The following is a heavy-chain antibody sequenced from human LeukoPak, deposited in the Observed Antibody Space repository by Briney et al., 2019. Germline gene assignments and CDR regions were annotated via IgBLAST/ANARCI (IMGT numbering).Heavy chain of an antibody. Sequence: SQTLSLTCTVSGGSISSGGYYWSWIRQHPGKGLEWIGYIYYSGSTYYNPSLKSRVTISVDTSKNQFSLKLSSVTAADTAVYYCARERDKYYYDSSGYSGWFDPWGQGTLVTVSS. J-gene: IGHJ5*02. CDR1: GGSISSGGYY. V-gene: IGHV4-31*03. CDR2: IYYSGST. D-gene: IGHD3-22*01. CDR3: ARERDKYYYDSSGYSGWFDP.